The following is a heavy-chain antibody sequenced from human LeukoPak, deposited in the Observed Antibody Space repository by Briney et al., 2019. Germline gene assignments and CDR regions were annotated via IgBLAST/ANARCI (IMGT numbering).Heavy chain of an antibody. CDR1: GGSFSGYY. J-gene: IGHJ4*02. Sequence: SETLSLTCAVYGGSFSGYYWSWIRQPPGKGLEWIGEINHSGSTSYNPSLKSRVTISVDTSKNQFSLKLSSVTAADTAVYYCARLGYSSGYWGQGTLVTVSS. D-gene: IGHD6-19*01. V-gene: IGHV4-34*01. CDR2: INHSGST. CDR3: ARLGYSSGY.